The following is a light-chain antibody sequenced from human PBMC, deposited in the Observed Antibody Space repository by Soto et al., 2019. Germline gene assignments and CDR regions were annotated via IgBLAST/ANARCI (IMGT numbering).Light chain of an antibody. Sequence: DIQMTQSPSSLSASLGDRFTITCQASQDIKSYLNWYQQRPGKAPKLLIYDASNLETGVPSRLSGGGSGKDFSFTISNLQPEDFATYYCQHYDSLPLTFGGVTKVDIK. CDR2: DAS. V-gene: IGKV1-33*01. CDR1: QDIKSY. J-gene: IGKJ4*01. CDR3: QHYDSLPLT.